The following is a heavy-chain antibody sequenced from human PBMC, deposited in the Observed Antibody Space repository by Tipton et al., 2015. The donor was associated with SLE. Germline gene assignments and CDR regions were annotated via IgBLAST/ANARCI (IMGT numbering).Heavy chain of an antibody. D-gene: IGHD5-18*01. CDR1: GGSISSYY. J-gene: IGHJ6*02. CDR2: IFYTGST. V-gene: IGHV4-59*01. Sequence: TLSLTCTVSGGSISSYYWSWIRQPPGKGLEWIGSIFYTGSTTYNPSLKSRLTMSVDTPKNQFSLKLTSVTAADTAVYCCARISVDTTMAQRVDYGMDVWGQGTTVTVSS. CDR3: ARISVDTTMAQRVDYGMDV.